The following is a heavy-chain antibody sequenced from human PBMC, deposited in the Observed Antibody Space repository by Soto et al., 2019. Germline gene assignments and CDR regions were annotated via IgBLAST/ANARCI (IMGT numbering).Heavy chain of an antibody. CDR1: GFTFSSYG. J-gene: IGHJ4*02. Sequence: QVKLVESGGGVVQPGRSLRLSCAASGFTFSSYGMHWVRQAPGKGLEWVAVISYDGSNKYYADSVKGRFTISRDNSKNTLYLQMNSLRAEDTAVYYCAKTPGSYSIRYFDYWGQGTLVTVSS. CDR3: AKTPGSYSIRYFDY. CDR2: ISYDGSNK. D-gene: IGHD1-26*01. V-gene: IGHV3-30*18.